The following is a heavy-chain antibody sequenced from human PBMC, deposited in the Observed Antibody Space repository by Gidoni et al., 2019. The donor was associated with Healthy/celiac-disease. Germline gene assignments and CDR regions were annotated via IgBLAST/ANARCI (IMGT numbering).Heavy chain of an antibody. CDR1: GGSISSRTW. V-gene: IGHV4-4*02. D-gene: IGHD6-19*01. Sequence: VQLQESGPGLVKPSGTLSLTCAVSGGSISSRTWWSWVRQPPGKGLEWIGEIYHSGSTNYNPSLKSRVTISVDKSKNQFSLKLSSVTAADTAVYYCAREWREEAGTIMDYYYYGMDVWGQGTTVTVSS. CDR3: AREWREEAGTIMDYYYYGMDV. CDR2: IYHSGST. J-gene: IGHJ6*02.